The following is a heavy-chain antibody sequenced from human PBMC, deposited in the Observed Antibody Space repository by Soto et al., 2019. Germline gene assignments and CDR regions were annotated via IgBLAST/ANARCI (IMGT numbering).Heavy chain of an antibody. D-gene: IGHD3-22*01. Sequence: PSETLSLTCTVSGGSISSYYWSWIRQPPGKGLEWIGYIYYSGSTNYNPSLKSRVTISVDTSKNQFSLKLSSVTAADTAVYYCARDLYYYDSRGYTPWFDPETYFDYWGQGTLVTVSS. J-gene: IGHJ4*02. CDR3: ARDLYYYDSRGYTPWFDPETYFDY. CDR2: IYYSGST. CDR1: GGSISSYY. V-gene: IGHV4-59*01.